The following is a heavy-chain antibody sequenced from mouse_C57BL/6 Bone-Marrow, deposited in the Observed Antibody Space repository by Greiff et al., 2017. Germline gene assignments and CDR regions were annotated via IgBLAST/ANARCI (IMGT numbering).Heavy chain of an antibody. Sequence: VQLQQPGAELVMPGASVKLSCKASGYTFTSYWMHWVKQRPGQGLEWIGEIDPSDSYTNYNQKFKGKSTLTVDKSSSTAYMQLSSLTSEDSAVYYCARDRVSGYFDVWGTGTTVTVSS. J-gene: IGHJ1*03. V-gene: IGHV1-69*01. D-gene: IGHD2-14*01. CDR2: IDPSDSYT. CDR3: ARDRVSGYFDV. CDR1: GYTFTSYW.